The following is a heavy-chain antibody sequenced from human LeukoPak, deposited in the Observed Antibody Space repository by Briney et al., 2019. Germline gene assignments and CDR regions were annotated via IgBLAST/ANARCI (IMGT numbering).Heavy chain of an antibody. J-gene: IGHJ3*02. D-gene: IGHD3-3*01. CDR3: ASLYYDFWSGYYDAFDI. CDR2: IYHSGST. Sequence: SETLSLTCTVSGGSISSSSYYWGWIRQPPGKGLEWIGSIYHSGSTYYNPSLKSRVTISVDASKNQFSLKLSSVTAADTAVYYCASLYYDFWSGYYDAFDIWGQGTMVTVSS. CDR1: GGSISSSSYY. V-gene: IGHV4-39*07.